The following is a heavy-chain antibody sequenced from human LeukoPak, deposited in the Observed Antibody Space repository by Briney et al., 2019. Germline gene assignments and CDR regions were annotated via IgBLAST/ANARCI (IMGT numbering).Heavy chain of an antibody. V-gene: IGHV1-2*02. J-gene: IGHJ4*02. CDR1: GYTFTGYF. CDR3: ASGADSSNYFLYY. CDR2: INPNSGGT. Sequence: ASVKVSCKASGYTFTGYFMHWVRQAPGQGLEWMGWINPNSGGTNYAQKFQGRVTMTRDTSISTAYMELSSLRSEDTAVYYCASGADSSNYFLYYWGPGILVTVSS. D-gene: IGHD3-22*01.